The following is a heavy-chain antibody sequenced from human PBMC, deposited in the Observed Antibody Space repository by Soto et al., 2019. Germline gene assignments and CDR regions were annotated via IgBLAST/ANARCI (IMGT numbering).Heavy chain of an antibody. CDR3: ARHGMATGDY. CDR1: GGSISSSSYY. CDR2: IYYSGST. J-gene: IGHJ4*02. Sequence: QLQLQESGPGLVKPSETLSLTCTVPGGSISSSSYYWGWIRQPPGKGLEWIGSIYYSGSTYYNPSLKSRVTISVDTSKNQFSLKLSSVTAADTAVYYCARHGMATGDYWGQGTLVTVSS. V-gene: IGHV4-39*01. D-gene: IGHD5-12*01.